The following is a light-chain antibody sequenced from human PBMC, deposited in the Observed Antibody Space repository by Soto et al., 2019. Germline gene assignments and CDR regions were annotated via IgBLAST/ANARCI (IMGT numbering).Light chain of an antibody. CDR3: QQRSVWPIT. J-gene: IGKJ5*01. Sequence: EIVLTQSPATLSLSPGERATLSCRASQSVSSYLAWYQQKPGQAPRLLIYDASNRATGIPARFSGSGSGTDFTLTISSLEPEDFVLYFCQQRSVWPITFGQGTRLEIK. CDR1: QSVSSY. CDR2: DAS. V-gene: IGKV3-11*01.